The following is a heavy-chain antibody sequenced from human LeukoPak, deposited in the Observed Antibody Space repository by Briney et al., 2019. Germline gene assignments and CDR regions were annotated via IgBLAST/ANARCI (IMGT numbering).Heavy chain of an antibody. Sequence: GASVKISCKASGGTFSSYAISWVRQAPGQGLEWMGGIIPIFGTANYAQKFQGRVTITADESTSTAYMEQSSLRSEDTAVYYCAADYYDSSGYYEPDAFDIWGQGTMVTVSS. CDR1: GGTFSSYA. CDR2: IIPIFGTA. D-gene: IGHD3-22*01. CDR3: AADYYDSSGYYEPDAFDI. J-gene: IGHJ3*02. V-gene: IGHV1-69*13.